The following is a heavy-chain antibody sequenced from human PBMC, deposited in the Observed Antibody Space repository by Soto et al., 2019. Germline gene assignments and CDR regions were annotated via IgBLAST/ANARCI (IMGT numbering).Heavy chain of an antibody. J-gene: IGHJ4*02. CDR1: GFTFSSYA. CDR2: ISGSGGST. CDR3: AKDKRNYYDSSGYYPNFDY. Sequence: GGSLRLSCAASGFTFSSYAMSWVRQAPGKGLEWVSAISGSGGSTYYADSVKGRFTISRDNSKNTLYLQMNSLRAEDTAVYYCAKDKRNYYDSSGYYPNFDYWGQGTLVTVSS. V-gene: IGHV3-23*01. D-gene: IGHD3-22*01.